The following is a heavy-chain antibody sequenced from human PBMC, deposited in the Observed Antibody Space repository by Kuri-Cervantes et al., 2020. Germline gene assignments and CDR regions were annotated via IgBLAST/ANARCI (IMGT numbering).Heavy chain of an antibody. CDR2: ISGSSSTI. D-gene: IGHD6-19*01. V-gene: IGHV3-48*04. CDR1: GFPFSISG. CDR3: AKGSIAVAP. J-gene: IGHJ5*02. Sequence: GGSLRLSCTASGFPFSISGMNWVRQAPGKGLEWVSYISGSSSTIYYADSVKGRFTISRDNAKNSLYLQMNSLRAEDTAVYYCAKGSIAVAPWGQGTLVTVSS.